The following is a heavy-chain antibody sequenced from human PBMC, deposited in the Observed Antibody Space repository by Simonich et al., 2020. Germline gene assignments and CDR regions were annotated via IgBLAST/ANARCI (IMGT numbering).Heavy chain of an antibody. CDR2: INHSGST. D-gene: IGHD1-1*01. CDR3: ARGKGWKNAFDI. CDR1: GGSFSGYY. Sequence: QVQLQQWGAGLLKPSETLSLTCAVYGGSFSGYYWGWIRQPPGKGLEWIGEINHSGSTNHNPSHKSRVTISVETSKNQFSLKLSSVTAADTAVYYCARGKGWKNAFDIWGQGTMVTVSS. V-gene: IGHV4-34*01. J-gene: IGHJ3*02.